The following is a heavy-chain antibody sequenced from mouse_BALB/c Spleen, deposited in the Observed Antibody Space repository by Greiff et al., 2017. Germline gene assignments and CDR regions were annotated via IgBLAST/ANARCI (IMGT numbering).Heavy chain of an antibody. V-gene: IGHV2-9*02. CDR2: IWAGGGT. Sequence: QVQLQQSGPGLVAPSQSLSITCTVSGFSLTSYGVHWVRQPPGKGLEWLGVIWAGGGTNYNSDLMSRLSISKDNSSSQVFLKMNSLQTDDTAMYYCAREGWDYAMDYWGQGTSVTVSS. CDR1: GFSLTSYG. J-gene: IGHJ4*01. D-gene: IGHD3-3*01. CDR3: AREGWDYAMDY.